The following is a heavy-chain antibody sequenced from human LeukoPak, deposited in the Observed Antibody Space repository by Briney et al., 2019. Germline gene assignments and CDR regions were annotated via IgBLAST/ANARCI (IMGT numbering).Heavy chain of an antibody. D-gene: IGHD6-13*01. Sequence: SVKVSCRASGGTFSSYAISWVRQAPGQGLEWMGGIIPIFGTANYAQKFQGRVTITADKSTSTAYMELSSLRSEDTAVYYCARGEVIAAAGRGAIDYWGQGTLVTVSS. CDR2: IIPIFGTA. CDR1: GGTFSSYA. CDR3: ARGEVIAAAGRGAIDY. J-gene: IGHJ4*02. V-gene: IGHV1-69*06.